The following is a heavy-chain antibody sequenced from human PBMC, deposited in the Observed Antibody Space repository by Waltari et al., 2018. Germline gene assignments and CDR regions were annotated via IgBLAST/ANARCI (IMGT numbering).Heavy chain of an antibody. CDR2: IDHSGST. CDR1: GYSISSGYY. CDR3: ARDDNFGSGHPLGY. Sequence: QVQLQESGPGLVKPSETLSLTCTVSGYSISSGYYWGWIRPPPGKGPEWIGTIDHSGSTYYNPSLKSRVIISVDKSKNPFSLRLSSVTAADTAVYYCARDDNFGSGHPLGYWGQGTLVTVSS. V-gene: IGHV4-38-2*02. D-gene: IGHD3-3*01. J-gene: IGHJ4*02.